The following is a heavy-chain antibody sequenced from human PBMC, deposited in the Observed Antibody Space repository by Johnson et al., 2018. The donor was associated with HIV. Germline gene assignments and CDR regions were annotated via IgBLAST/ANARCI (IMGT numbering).Heavy chain of an antibody. V-gene: IGHV3-20*04. CDR2: INWNGGST. CDR3: ARLMAARTLDDAFDL. J-gene: IGHJ3*01. D-gene: IGHD6-13*01. Sequence: EVQLVESGGGVVQPGRSLRLSCAASGFTFDTYGMTWVRQPPGRGLEWVSGINWNGGSTGYTDSVKGRFTISRDNAKNSLYLQMNSLRVEDTALYYCARLMAARTLDDAFDLWGQGTMVTVSS. CDR1: GFTFDTYG.